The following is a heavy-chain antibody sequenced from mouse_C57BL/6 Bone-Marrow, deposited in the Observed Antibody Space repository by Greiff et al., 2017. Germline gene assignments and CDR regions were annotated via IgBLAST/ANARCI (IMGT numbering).Heavy chain of an antibody. CDR3: ARQATAWCAY. CDR1: EYEFPSHD. V-gene: IGHV5-2*03. J-gene: IGHJ3*01. Sequence: EVKVEESGGGLVQPGESLKLSCESNEYEFPSHDMSWVRTTPEKRLEFVAAINSDGGSTYYPDTMERRFIISRDNTKKTLYLQMSSLRSEDTALYYCARQATAWCAYWGQGTLVTVSA. CDR2: INSDGGST.